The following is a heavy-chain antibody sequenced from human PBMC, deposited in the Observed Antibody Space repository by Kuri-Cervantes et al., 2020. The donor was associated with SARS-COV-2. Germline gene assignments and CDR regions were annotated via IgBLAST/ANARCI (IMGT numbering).Heavy chain of an antibody. Sequence: GESLKISCAASGFNFSRTDMHWVRQAPGKGLEWVAVIPHDGKNKKCIASGKGRFTISRDNSQNTLYLHMNSLRAEDTALYYCARDLIFVAYNRGTGAFDIWGQGTMVTVSS. D-gene: IGHD3-10*01. V-gene: IGHV3-30*03. J-gene: IGHJ3*02. CDR2: IPHDGKNK. CDR3: ARDLIFVAYNRGTGAFDI. CDR1: GFNFSRTD.